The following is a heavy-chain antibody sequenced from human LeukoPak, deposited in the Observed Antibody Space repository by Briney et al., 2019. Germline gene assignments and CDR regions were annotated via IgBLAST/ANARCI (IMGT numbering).Heavy chain of an antibody. Sequence: SETLSLTRTVSGGSISSSSYYWGWIRQPPGKGLEWLGSIYYSGSTYYNPSLKSRVTISVDTSKNQFSLKLSSVTAADTAVYYCASLSYGSGSYYYYMDVWGKGTTVTISS. D-gene: IGHD3-10*01. J-gene: IGHJ6*03. V-gene: IGHV4-39*01. CDR2: IYYSGST. CDR1: GGSISSSSYY. CDR3: ASLSYGSGSYYYYMDV.